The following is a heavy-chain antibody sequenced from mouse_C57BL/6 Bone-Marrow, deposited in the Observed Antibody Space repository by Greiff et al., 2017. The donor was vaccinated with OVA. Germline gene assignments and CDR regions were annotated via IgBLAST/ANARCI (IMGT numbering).Heavy chain of an antibody. J-gene: IGHJ4*01. CDR1: GYTFTDYE. V-gene: IGHV1-15*01. CDR3: TRLGWLPLYYYAMDY. Sequence: QVQLQQSGAELVRPGASVTLSCKASGYTFTDYEMHWVKQTPVHGLEWIGAIDPETGGTAYNQKFKGKAILTADKSSSTAYMELRSLTSEDSAVYYCTRLGWLPLYYYAMDYWGQGTSVTVSS. CDR2: IDPETGGT. D-gene: IGHD2-3*01.